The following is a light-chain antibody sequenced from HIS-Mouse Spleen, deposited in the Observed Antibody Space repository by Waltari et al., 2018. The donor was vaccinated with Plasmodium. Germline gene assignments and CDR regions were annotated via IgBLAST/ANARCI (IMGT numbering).Light chain of an antibody. CDR1: QSVSSSY. CDR2: GGS. J-gene: IGKJ5*01. Sequence: DIVLTQSPGTLSLSPGERATLSCRASQSVSSSYLAWYQQKPGQAPRLLSLGGSSRATGIPDRFSGSGAGTDFTLTISRLEPEDFAVYYCQQYGSSPITFGQGTRLEMK. V-gene: IGKV3-20*01. CDR3: QQYGSSPIT.